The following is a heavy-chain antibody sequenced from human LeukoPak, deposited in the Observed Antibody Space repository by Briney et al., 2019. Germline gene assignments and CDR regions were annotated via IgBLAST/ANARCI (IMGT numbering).Heavy chain of an antibody. Sequence: SETLSLTCTVSGGSISSYYWSWIRQPPGKGLEWIGEINHSGSTNYNPSLKSRVTISVDTSKNQFSLKLSSVTAADTAVYYCARVITIFGVVIVGWFDPWGQGTLVTVSS. D-gene: IGHD3-3*01. CDR2: INHSGST. CDR1: GGSISSYY. V-gene: IGHV4-34*01. J-gene: IGHJ5*02. CDR3: ARVITIFGVVIVGWFDP.